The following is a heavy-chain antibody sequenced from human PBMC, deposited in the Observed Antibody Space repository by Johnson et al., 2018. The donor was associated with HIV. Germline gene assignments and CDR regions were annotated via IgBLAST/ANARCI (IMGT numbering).Heavy chain of an antibody. CDR2: ISYDGRDA. J-gene: IGHJ3*02. V-gene: IGHV3-30*04. Sequence: QVQLVESGGGVVQPGRSLRLSCAASGFTFSNYAVHWVRQAPGMGLEWVAVISYDGRDAYYADSVTGRFTSSRDNSKNTLYLQMNSLRAEDTAIYYCERGLRGFSYGTPFGAFDIWGQGTMVTVSS. CDR3: ERGLRGFSYGTPFGAFDI. D-gene: IGHD5-18*01. CDR1: GFTFSNYA.